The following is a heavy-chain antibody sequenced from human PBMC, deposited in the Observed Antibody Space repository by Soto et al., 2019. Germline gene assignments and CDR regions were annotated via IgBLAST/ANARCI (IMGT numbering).Heavy chain of an antibody. J-gene: IGHJ4*02. V-gene: IGHV3-21*01. D-gene: IGHD2-8*02. Sequence: EVQLVESGGGLVKPGGSLRLSCAASGFTFSRYRMNWFRQAPGKGLEWVSSISSSSSYIYYADSVKGRFTISRDNAKNSLYLQMNSLRAEDTAVYYCASWWSWPGDFDYWGEGALVTVSS. CDR1: GFTFSRYR. CDR2: ISSSSSYI. CDR3: ASWWSWPGDFDY.